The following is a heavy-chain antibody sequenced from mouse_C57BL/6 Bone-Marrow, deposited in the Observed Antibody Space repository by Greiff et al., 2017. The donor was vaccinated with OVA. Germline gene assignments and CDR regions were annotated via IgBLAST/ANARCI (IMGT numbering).Heavy chain of an antibody. D-gene: IGHD2-5*01. CDR2: INPNNGGT. J-gene: IGHJ2*01. CDR3: ARSHYYSKDD. V-gene: IGHV1-26*01. Sequence: VQLQQSGPELVKPGASVKISCKASGYTFTDYYMNWVKQSHGKSLEWIGDINPNNGGTSYNQKFKGKATLTVDKSSSTSYMELRSLTSEDTAIYYCARSHYYSKDDWGQGTTLTVSS. CDR1: GYTFTDYY.